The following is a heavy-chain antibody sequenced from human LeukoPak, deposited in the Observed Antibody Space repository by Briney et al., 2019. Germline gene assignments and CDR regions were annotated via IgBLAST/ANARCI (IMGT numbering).Heavy chain of an antibody. D-gene: IGHD4-17*01. V-gene: IGHV3-21*01. Sequence: KPGGSLRLSCAASGFSLSTYAMSWVRQAPGKGLEWVSSISSSSSYIYYADSVKGRFTISRDNAKNSLYLQMNSLRAEDTAVYYCASCHTTVTGPVDEYFDLWGRGTLVTVSS. CDR2: ISSSSSYI. J-gene: IGHJ2*01. CDR1: GFSLSTYA. CDR3: ASCHTTVTGPVDEYFDL.